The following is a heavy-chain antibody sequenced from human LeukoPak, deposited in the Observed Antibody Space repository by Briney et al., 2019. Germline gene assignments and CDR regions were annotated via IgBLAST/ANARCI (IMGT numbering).Heavy chain of an antibody. J-gene: IGHJ4*02. CDR2: IYYSGST. CDR1: GGSISSGAYY. Sequence: PSETLSLTCTVSGGSISSGAYYWSWIRQHPGKGLEWIGYIYYSGSTYYNPSLKSRVTISVDTSKNQFSLKLSSVTAADTAVYYCARVARFYDSRGAQKTGFDYWGQGTLVTVSS. CDR3: ARVARFYDSRGAQKTGFDY. D-gene: IGHD3-22*01. V-gene: IGHV4-31*03.